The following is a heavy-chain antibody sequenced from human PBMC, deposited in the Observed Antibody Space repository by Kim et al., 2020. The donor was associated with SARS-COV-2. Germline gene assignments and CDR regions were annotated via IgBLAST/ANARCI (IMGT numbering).Heavy chain of an antibody. V-gene: IGHV3-21*01. CDR3: VRDKRITIFGVVIRHNWFDP. CDR2: ISSSSSYI. Sequence: GGSLRLSCAASGFTFSSYSMNWVRQAPGKGLEWVSSISSSSSYIYYADSVKGRFTISRDNAKNSLYLQMNSLRAEDTAVYYCVRDKRITIFGVVIRHNWFDPWGQGTLVTVSS. D-gene: IGHD3-3*01. J-gene: IGHJ5*02. CDR1: GFTFSSYS.